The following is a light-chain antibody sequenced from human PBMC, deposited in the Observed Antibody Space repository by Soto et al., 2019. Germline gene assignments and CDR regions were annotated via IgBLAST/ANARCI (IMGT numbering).Light chain of an antibody. CDR3: TSYRSTSTYV. CDR2: DVS. Sequence: SVLTQPASVSGSPGQSITISCTGTSSYVGGYNYVSWYQHYPGKAPKLMIYDVSNRPSGVSNRFSGSKSGNTASLTISGLQAEDEADYYCTSYRSTSTYVFGTGTKVTVL. V-gene: IGLV2-14*03. CDR1: SSYVGGYNY. J-gene: IGLJ1*01.